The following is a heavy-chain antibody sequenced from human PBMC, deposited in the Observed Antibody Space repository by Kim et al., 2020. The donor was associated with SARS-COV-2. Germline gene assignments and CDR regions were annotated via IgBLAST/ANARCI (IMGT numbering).Heavy chain of an antibody. V-gene: IGHV4-34*01. CDR1: GGSFSGYY. CDR2: INHSGST. CDR3: ARGSLLRYFDWSYYYYYGMDV. D-gene: IGHD3-9*01. J-gene: IGHJ6*02. Sequence: SETLSLTCAVYGGSFSGYYWSWIRRPPGKGLEWIGEINHSGSTNYNPSLKSRVTISVDTSKNQFSLKLSSVTAADTAVYYCARGSLLRYFDWSYYYYYGMDVWGQGTTVTVSS.